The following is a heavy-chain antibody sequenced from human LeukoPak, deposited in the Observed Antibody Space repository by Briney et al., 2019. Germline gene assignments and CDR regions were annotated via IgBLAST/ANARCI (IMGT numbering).Heavy chain of an antibody. D-gene: IGHD1-26*01. CDR1: GGSFSGYY. V-gene: IGHV4-34*01. J-gene: IGHJ4*02. CDR2: INHSGRT. Sequence: PSETLSLTCAVYGGSFSGYYWSWIRQPPGKGLEWIGEINHSGRTNYNPSLKSRVTISVDTSKNQFSLKLSSVTAADTAVYYCARGLRGSYSPFDYWGQGTLVTVSS. CDR3: ARGLRGSYSPFDY.